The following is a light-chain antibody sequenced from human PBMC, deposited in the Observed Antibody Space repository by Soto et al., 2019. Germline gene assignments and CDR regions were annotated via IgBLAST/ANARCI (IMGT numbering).Light chain of an antibody. CDR1: QSISSW. V-gene: IGKV1-5*03. CDR2: KAS. J-gene: IGKJ1*01. CDR3: QQYNDNWT. Sequence: DIQMTQSPSTLSASVGDRVTITCRASQSISSWLAWYQQKPGQAPKLLIYKASTLQSGVPSRFSGSGSGTEFTLAISSLQPDHSATYYCQQYNDNWTFGQGTKVEIK.